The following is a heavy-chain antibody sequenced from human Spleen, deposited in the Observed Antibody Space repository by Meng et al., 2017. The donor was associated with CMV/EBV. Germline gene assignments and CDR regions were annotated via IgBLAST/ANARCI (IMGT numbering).Heavy chain of an antibody. CDR1: GFTFSSYS. J-gene: IGHJ4*02. D-gene: IGHD3-3*01. CDR2: ISSSNSYI. V-gene: IGHV3-21*01. CDR3: ARDRLESGYDYIDY. Sequence: GGSLRLSCAASGFTFSSYSMNWVRQAPGKGLEWVSSISSSNSYIYYADSVKGRFTISRDNAKNSLYLQMHSLRAEDTAVYYCARDRLESGYDYIDYWGQGTLVTVSS.